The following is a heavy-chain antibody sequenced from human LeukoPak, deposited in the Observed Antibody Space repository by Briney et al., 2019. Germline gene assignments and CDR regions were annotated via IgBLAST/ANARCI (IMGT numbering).Heavy chain of an antibody. V-gene: IGHV1-18*01. CDR1: GYTFTTYG. D-gene: IGHD2-15*01. Sequence: GASVKVSCRASGYTFTTYGINWVRQAPGQGLEWMGWISAYNGNTNYAQKFQGWVTMTRDTSISTAYMELSRLRSDDTAVYYCARDLVPNGYCSGGSCPAAFDIWGQGTMVTVSS. CDR3: ARDLVPNGYCSGGSCPAAFDI. J-gene: IGHJ3*02. CDR2: ISAYNGNT.